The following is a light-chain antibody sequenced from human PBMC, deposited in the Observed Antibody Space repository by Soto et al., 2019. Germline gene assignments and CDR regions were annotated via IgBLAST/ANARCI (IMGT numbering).Light chain of an antibody. CDR3: QQRSNRPIT. CDR2: DAS. Sequence: EIVLTQSPATLSLSPRERATLSCRASQSISSYLAWYQQKPGQAPRLLIYDASNRATGIPARFSGSWSGTDFTLTISSLDPEDFAVYYCQQRSNRPITFGPGTKVDIK. CDR1: QSISSY. J-gene: IGKJ3*01. V-gene: IGKV3-11*01.